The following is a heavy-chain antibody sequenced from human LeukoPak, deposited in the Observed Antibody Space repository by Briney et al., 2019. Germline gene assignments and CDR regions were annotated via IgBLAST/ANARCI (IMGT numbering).Heavy chain of an antibody. V-gene: IGHV4-59*08. CDR2: ISDSGST. Sequence: PSDTLSLICTVSSGSISSSYWSWIRQSPGRGLQWIGYISDSGSTSYNPSLKSLVTISLDRYKNQFSLKLSSVTAADTAVYYCARVHYDVWNGYYYFDYWGQGTLVTVSS. J-gene: IGHJ4*02. CDR1: SGSISSSY. D-gene: IGHD3-3*01. CDR3: ARVHYDVWNGYYYFDY.